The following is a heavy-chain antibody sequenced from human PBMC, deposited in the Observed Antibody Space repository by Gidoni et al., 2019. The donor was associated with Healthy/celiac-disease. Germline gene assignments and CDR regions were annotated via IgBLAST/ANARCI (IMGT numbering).Heavy chain of an antibody. D-gene: IGHD3-9*01. Sequence: EVQLVESGGGLVKPGGSLRLSCAASGFTFSSYSMNWVRQAPGKGLEWVSSISSSSSYIYYADSVKGRFTISRDNAKNSLYLQMNSLRAEDTAVYYCARGDYDILTGYDVFRYWGQGTLVTVSS. J-gene: IGHJ4*02. CDR2: ISSSSSYI. CDR3: ARGDYDILTGYDVFRY. CDR1: GFTFSSYS. V-gene: IGHV3-21*01.